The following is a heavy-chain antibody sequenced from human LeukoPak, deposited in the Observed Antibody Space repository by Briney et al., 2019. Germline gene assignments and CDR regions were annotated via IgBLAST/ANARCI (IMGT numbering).Heavy chain of an antibody. CDR3: ARDEERVGATYDY. CDR1: GYTFSSYG. J-gene: IGHJ4*02. Sequence: GASVKVSCKASGYTFSSYGISWVRQAPGQGLEWMGWISGNNGNTNYAQKLQGRVTMTTDTSTSTAYMELRSLRSDDTAVYYCARDEERVGATYDYWGQGTLVTVSS. CDR2: ISGNNGNT. D-gene: IGHD1-26*01. V-gene: IGHV1-18*01.